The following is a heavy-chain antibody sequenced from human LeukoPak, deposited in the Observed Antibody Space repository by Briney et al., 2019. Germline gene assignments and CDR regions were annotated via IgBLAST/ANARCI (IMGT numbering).Heavy chain of an antibody. CDR3: ARGEGTGKGLRF. J-gene: IGHJ4*02. D-gene: IGHD3-10*01. CDR2: ISGSGGSP. V-gene: IGHV3-23*01. CDR1: GFTFSSYA. Sequence: GGSLRLSCAASGFTFSSYAMSWVRQAPGKGLEWVSAISGSGGSPYYADSVKGRFSISRDNSETTLYLQMNSLRAEDTAVYYCARGEGTGKGLRFWGQGTLVTVSS.